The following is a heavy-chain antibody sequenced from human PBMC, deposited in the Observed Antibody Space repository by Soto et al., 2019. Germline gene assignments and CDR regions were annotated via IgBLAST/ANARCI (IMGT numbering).Heavy chain of an antibody. CDR3: ARRHLAGAVSPWFDP. J-gene: IGHJ5*02. CDR1: GLSITDSEMG. V-gene: IGHV2-26*01. CDR2: IDSSGEK. Sequence: QVTLKESGPVLVKPTETLTLRCTVSGLSITDSEMGVSWIRQPPGQPLEWLAHIDSSGEKSYRTSLKRRLAISKDTSKSQIVLTMTNMDPADTATYYCARRHLAGAVSPWFDPWGQGIPVTVSS. D-gene: IGHD6-19*01.